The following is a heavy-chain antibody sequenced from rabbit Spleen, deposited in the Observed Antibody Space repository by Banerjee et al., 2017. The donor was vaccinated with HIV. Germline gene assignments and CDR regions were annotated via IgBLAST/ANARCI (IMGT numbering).Heavy chain of an antibody. J-gene: IGHJ6*01. CDR2: IGTSSTNT. CDR3: ARDTSSSFSSYGMDL. V-gene: IGHV1S45*01. D-gene: IGHD1-1*01. Sequence: QEQLVESGGGLVKPEGSLKLSCTASGFSFSNKAVMCWVRQAPGKGLEWIACIGTSSTNTYYASWAKGRFIMSRTSSTKVTLQMTRLTAADTATYFCARDTSSSFSSYGMDLWGPGTLVTVS. CDR1: GFSFSNKAV.